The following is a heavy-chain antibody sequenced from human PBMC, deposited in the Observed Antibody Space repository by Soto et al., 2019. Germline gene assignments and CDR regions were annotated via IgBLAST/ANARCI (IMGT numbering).Heavy chain of an antibody. Sequence: ASVKVSCKVSGYTLTELSMHWVRQAPGKGLEWMGGFDPEDGETIYAQKFQGRVTMTEDTSTDTAYMELSSLRSEDTAVYYCASVLRRYDILTGPFDYWGQGTLVTLSS. CDR2: FDPEDGET. CDR1: GYTLTELS. V-gene: IGHV1-24*01. J-gene: IGHJ4*02. D-gene: IGHD3-9*01. CDR3: ASVLRRYDILTGPFDY.